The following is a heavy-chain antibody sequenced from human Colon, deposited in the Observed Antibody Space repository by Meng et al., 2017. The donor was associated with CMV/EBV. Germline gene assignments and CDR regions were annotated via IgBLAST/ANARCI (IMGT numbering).Heavy chain of an antibody. D-gene: IGHD1-26*01. CDR3: AKVLVGPYYFDY. V-gene: IGHV3-13*01. J-gene: IGHJ4*02. CDR2: IGTAGDT. Sequence: GESLKISCAASGFTFSSYDMHWVRQATGKGLEWVSAIGTAGDTYYPGSVKGRFTISRENSKNTLYLQMNSLRAEDTAVYYCAKVLVGPYYFDYWGQGTLVTVSS. CDR1: GFTFSSYD.